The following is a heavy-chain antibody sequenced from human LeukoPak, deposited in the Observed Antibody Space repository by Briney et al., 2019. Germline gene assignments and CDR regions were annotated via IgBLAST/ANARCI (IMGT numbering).Heavy chain of an antibody. CDR1: GFTFSSYA. V-gene: IGHV3-23*01. CDR3: ARDLLGSATSYSSGAWDY. D-gene: IGHD3-9*01. CDR2: ISGSGGST. J-gene: IGHJ4*02. Sequence: GGSLRLSCAASGFTFSSYAMSWVRQAPGKGLEWVSAISGSGGSTYYADSVKGRFTISRDNSKNTLYLQMNSLRAEDTAVYYCARDLLGSATSYSSGAWDYWGQGTLGTVSS.